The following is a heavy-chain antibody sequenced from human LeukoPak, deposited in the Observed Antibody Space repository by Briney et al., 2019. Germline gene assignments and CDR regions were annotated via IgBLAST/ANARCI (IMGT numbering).Heavy chain of an antibody. V-gene: IGHV1-46*01. CDR2: INPGGGST. CDR3: ARAPPTVDVFDP. D-gene: IGHD6-19*01. J-gene: IGHJ5*02. CDR1: GYTFTSYF. Sequence: ASVKVSCKASGYTFTSYFMHWVRQAPGQGLEWMGIINPGGGSTTYAQKFQGRLTMTRDTSTSTFYMELSRLGSEDTAVYYCARAPPTVDVFDPWGQGTLVTVSS.